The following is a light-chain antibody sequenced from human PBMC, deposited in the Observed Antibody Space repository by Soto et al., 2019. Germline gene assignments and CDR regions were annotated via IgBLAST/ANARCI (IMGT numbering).Light chain of an antibody. J-gene: IGKJ3*01. Sequence: DILLTQSPASLSASVGDSVTITCRANQNIDKYLNWYHQKPGKAPKFLISAASSLQSGVPVRFSGTRSGTDFTLSITNLQPEDFGSYFCQQTFRNPRSFGPGTQLHI. CDR1: QNIDKY. V-gene: IGKV1-39*01. CDR2: AAS. CDR3: QQTFRNPRS.